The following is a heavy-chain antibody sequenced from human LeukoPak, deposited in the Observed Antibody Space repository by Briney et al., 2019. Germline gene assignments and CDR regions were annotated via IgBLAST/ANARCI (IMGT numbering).Heavy chain of an antibody. CDR3: TKPASGNARERFEY. CDR2: IRYDGGIK. D-gene: IGHD1-26*01. V-gene: IGHV3-30*02. J-gene: IGHJ4*02. CDR1: GFTFSSSG. Sequence: GGSLRLSCAASGFTFSSSGMHWVRQAPGKGLEWVAYIRYDGGIKHHADSVKGRFTVSRDNSKNTLYLQMNSLRPEDTAVYYCTKPASGNARERFEYWGQGTLVTVSS.